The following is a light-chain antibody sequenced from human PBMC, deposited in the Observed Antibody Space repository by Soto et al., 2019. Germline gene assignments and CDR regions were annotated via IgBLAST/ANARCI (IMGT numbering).Light chain of an antibody. Sequence: LTQPPSASGTPGQRVTISCSGSSSNIGSNYVYWYQQLPGTAPKLLIYSNNQRPSGVPDRFSGSKSGTSASLAISGLRSEDEADYYCAAWDDSLSGRVFGGGTKLTVL. J-gene: IGLJ3*02. CDR2: SNN. CDR3: AAWDDSLSGRV. CDR1: SSNIGSNY. V-gene: IGLV1-47*02.